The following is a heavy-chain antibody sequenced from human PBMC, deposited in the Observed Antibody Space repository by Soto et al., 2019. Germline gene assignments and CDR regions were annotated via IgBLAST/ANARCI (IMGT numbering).Heavy chain of an antibody. D-gene: IGHD3-3*01. CDR3: ARGFKGASYYDFWRHDYFYSGMDV. Sequence: ASLKRSWKTSGYTITIYDINWGRQDKGQGLEWMGWMNPNSGNTGYAQKFQGRVTMTRNTSISTAYMELSSLRSEDTAVYYCARGFKGASYYDFWRHDYFYSGMDVCGQGTTVTV. CDR2: MNPNSGNT. CDR1: GYTITIYD. J-gene: IGHJ6*02. V-gene: IGHV1-8*01.